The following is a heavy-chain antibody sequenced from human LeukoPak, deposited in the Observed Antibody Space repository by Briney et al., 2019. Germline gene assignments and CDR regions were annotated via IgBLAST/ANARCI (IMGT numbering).Heavy chain of an antibody. Sequence: ASVKVSCKASGYTFTSYDINWVRQATGQGLEWMGWMNPNSGNAGYAQKFQGRGTITRNTSISTAYMELSSLRSEDTAVYYCARGDEDAFDIWGQGTMVTVSS. CDR1: GYTFTSYD. CDR3: ARGDEDAFDI. J-gene: IGHJ3*02. CDR2: MNPNSGNA. V-gene: IGHV1-8*03.